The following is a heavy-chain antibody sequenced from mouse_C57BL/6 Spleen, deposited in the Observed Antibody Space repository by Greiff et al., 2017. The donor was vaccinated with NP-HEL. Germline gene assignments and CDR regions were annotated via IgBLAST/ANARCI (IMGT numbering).Heavy chain of an antibody. D-gene: IGHD2-2*01. CDR3: ASLSTMVTIDY. CDR1: GFTFSSYG. CDR2: ISSGGSYT. V-gene: IGHV5-6*02. Sequence: DVMLVESGGDLVKPGGSLKLSCAASGFTFSSYGMSWVRQTPDKRLEWVATISSGGSYTYYPDSVKGRFTISRDNAKNTLYLQMSSLKSEDTAMYYCASLSTMVTIDYWGQGTTLTVSS. J-gene: IGHJ2*01.